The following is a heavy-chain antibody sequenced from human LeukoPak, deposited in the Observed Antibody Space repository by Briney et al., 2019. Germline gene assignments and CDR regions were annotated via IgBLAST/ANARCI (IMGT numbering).Heavy chain of an antibody. CDR2: ISSSGNT. CDR3: ARDGYLGSSAFDY. CDR1: GASISGYF. D-gene: IGHD3-16*01. V-gene: IGHV4-59*01. Sequence: PSETLSLTCTVSGASISGYFWSWIRQPPGKGLEWIGYISSSGNTNYNPSLKSRVTISVDTSKNRFSLKLSSVTAADTAVFYCARDGYLGSSAFDYWGQGTLVTVSS. J-gene: IGHJ4*02.